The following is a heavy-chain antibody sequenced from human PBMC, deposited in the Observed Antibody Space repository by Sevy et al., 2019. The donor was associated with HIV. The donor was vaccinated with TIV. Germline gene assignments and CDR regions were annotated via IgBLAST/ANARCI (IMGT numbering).Heavy chain of an antibody. J-gene: IGHJ5*02. Sequence: GSLRLSCAASGFTFNIYWMGWVRQAPGKGLEWVANIKQDGSDKYYVGSVKGRFTISRDNAKRSQYLQMTNLRAEDTAVYYCARGSTYYYDTSGYSAWGQGTLVTVSS. V-gene: IGHV3-7*01. CDR3: ARGSTYYYDTSGYSA. D-gene: IGHD3-22*01. CDR2: IKQDGSDK. CDR1: GFTFNIYW.